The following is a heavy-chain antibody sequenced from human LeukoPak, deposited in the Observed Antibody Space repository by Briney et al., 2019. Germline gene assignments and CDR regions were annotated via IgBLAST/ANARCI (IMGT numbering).Heavy chain of an antibody. V-gene: IGHV1-2*02. CDR2: INPNSGGT. CDR1: GYTFTGYY. J-gene: IGHJ4*02. CDR3: ARGPFAAAALVEDY. Sequence: ASVKVSCKASGYTFTGYYMHWVRQAPGQGLEWMGWINPNSGGTNYAQKFQGRATMTRDTSISTAYMELSRLRSDDTAVYYCARGPFAAAALVEDYWGQGTLVTVSS. D-gene: IGHD6-13*01.